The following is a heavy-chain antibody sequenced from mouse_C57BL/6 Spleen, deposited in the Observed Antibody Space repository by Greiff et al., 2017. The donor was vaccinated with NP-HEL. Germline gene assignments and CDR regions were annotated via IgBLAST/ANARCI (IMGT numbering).Heavy chain of an antibody. CDR2: IDPSDSET. Sequence: QVQLQQPGAELVRPGSSVKLSCTASGYTFTSYWMHWVKQRPIQGLEWIGNIDPSDSETHYNQKFKDKATLTVDKSSSTAYMQLSSLTSEDSAVYYFARRGGDYYGSTWFAYWGQGTLVTVSA. CDR1: GYTFTSYW. CDR3: ARRGGDYYGSTWFAY. V-gene: IGHV1-52*01. J-gene: IGHJ3*01. D-gene: IGHD1-1*01.